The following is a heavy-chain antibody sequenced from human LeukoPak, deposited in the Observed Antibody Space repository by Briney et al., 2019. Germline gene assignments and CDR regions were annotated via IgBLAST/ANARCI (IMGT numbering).Heavy chain of an antibody. V-gene: IGHV1-69*05. Sequence: GASVKVSCKASGGTFSSYAISWVRQAPGQGLEWMGGIIPIFGTANYAQKFQGRVTMTRDTSISTAYMELSRLRSDDTAVYYCARARNYYYYYMDVWGKGTTVTVSS. CDR2: IIPIFGTA. J-gene: IGHJ6*03. CDR1: GGTFSSYA. CDR3: ARARNYYYYYMDV.